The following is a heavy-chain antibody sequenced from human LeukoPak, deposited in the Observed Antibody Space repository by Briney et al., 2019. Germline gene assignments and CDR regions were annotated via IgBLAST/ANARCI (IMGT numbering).Heavy chain of an antibody. Sequence: PGGSLRLSSAASGFTFSSYAMSWVRQAPGKGLEWVSAISGSGGSTYYADSVKGRFTISRDNSKNTLYLQMNSLRAEDTAVYYCAKARYNWNYLSAYWGQGTLVTVSS. V-gene: IGHV3-23*01. CDR2: ISGSGGST. CDR3: AKARYNWNYLSAY. J-gene: IGHJ4*02. D-gene: IGHD1-7*01. CDR1: GFTFSSYA.